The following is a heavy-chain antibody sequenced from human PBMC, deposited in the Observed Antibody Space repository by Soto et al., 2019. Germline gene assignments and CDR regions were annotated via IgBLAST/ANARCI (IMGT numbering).Heavy chain of an antibody. D-gene: IGHD3-16*01. CDR2: IYPGDSDT. V-gene: IGHV5-51*01. CDR3: ARPSLRGGYYYGMDV. Sequence: LGESLKSSCKRSGYIFTSYWIVGVLQMPVKGLEWMGIIYPGDSDTRYSPSFQGQVTISADKSISTAYLQWSSLKASDTAMYYCARPSLRGGYYYGMDVWGQGTTVTVSS. CDR1: GYIFTSYW. J-gene: IGHJ6*02.